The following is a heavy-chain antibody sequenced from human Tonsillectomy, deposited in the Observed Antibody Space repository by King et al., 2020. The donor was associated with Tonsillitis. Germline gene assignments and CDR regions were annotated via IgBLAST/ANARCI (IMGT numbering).Heavy chain of an antibody. CDR3: ARDREGGYTLSEGDY. D-gene: IGHD5-12*01. V-gene: IGHV1-2*02. Sequence: QLVQSGAEVKKPGASVKVSCKASGYTFTGYYMHWVRQAPGQGLEWMGWINPNSGGTNYAQKFQGRVTMTRDTSISTAYMELSRLRSDDTAVYYWARDREGGYTLSEGDYWGQGTLVTVSS. CDR1: GYTFTGYY. CDR2: INPNSGGT. J-gene: IGHJ4*02.